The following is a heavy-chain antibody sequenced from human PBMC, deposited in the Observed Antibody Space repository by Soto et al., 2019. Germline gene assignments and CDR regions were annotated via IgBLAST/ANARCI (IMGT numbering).Heavy chain of an antibody. D-gene: IGHD3-10*01. CDR3: ASDLSGRAEV. V-gene: IGHV3-74*01. Sequence: RRLSCAASGFTFSSYWMPWVRQAPGKGLVWVSRMNEDGGTTDYADSVKGRFTISRDNAKNTLYLQMNSLRVEDTAVYYCASDLSGRAEVWGQGTTVIVSS. CDR1: GFTFSSYW. J-gene: IGHJ6*02. CDR2: MNEDGGTT.